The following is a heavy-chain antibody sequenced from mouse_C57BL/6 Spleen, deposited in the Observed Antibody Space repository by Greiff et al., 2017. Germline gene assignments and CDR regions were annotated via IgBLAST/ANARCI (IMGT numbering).Heavy chain of an antibody. CDR1: GYTFTSYW. Sequence: QVQLQPSGAELAKPGASVKLSCKASGYTFTSYWMHWVKQRPGQGLEWIGYINPSSGYTKYNQKFKDKATLTADKSSSTAYMQLSSLTYEDSAVYYCASPYYGSSSWFAYWGQGTLVTVSA. V-gene: IGHV1-7*01. CDR3: ASPYYGSSSWFAY. CDR2: INPSSGYT. D-gene: IGHD1-1*01. J-gene: IGHJ3*01.